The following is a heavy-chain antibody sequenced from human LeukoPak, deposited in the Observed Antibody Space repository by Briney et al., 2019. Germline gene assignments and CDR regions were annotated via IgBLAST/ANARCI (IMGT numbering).Heavy chain of an antibody. J-gene: IGHJ3*01. Sequence: PGGSLRLSCAASGFTFSSYAMIWVRQAPGKGLEWVSAIRGSGDITLYADSVKGRFTISRDNSKNTLYLQMNRLRGEDTAVHYCARDPNGDYLGAFDFRGQGTMASVSS. CDR2: IRGSGDIT. CDR1: GFTFSSYA. D-gene: IGHD4-17*01. CDR3: ARDPNGDYLGAFDF. V-gene: IGHV3-23*01.